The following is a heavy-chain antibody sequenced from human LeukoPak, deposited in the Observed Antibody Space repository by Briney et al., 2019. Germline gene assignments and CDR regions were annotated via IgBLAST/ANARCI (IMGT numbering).Heavy chain of an antibody. CDR1: GDSISSYY. J-gene: IGHJ4*02. V-gene: IGHV4-59*01. D-gene: IGHD3-3*01. Sequence: SETLSLTRTVSGDSISSYYWSWIRQPPGKGLEWIGYIYYSGSTNYNPSLKSRVTISVDTSKNQFSLKLSSVTAADTAVYYCARSPPHFGVLITPSYYFDYWGQGTLVTVSS. CDR2: IYYSGST. CDR3: ARSPPHFGVLITPSYYFDY.